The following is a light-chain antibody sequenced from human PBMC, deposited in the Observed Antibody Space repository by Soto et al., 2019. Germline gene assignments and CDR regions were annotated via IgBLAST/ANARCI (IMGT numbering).Light chain of an antibody. CDR2: DVS. CDR1: SSDVGGYNY. V-gene: IGLV2-14*01. J-gene: IGLJ1*01. Sequence: QSALTQPASVSGSTGQSTTISCTGTSSDVGGYNYVSWYQQNPGKAPKLMIYDVSNRPSGVSNRFSGSKSGNTASLTISGLQAEDEADYYSSSYTSSSLYVFGTGTKVTVL. CDR3: SSYTSSSLYV.